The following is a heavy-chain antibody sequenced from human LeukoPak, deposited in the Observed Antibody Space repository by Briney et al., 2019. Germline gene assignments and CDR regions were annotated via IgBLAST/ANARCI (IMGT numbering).Heavy chain of an antibody. CDR2: ISAYNGNT. J-gene: IGHJ4*02. CDR3: ARDSYDGEGIRWLSDY. D-gene: IGHD4-23*01. Sequence: ASVKLSCKASGYTFTSDGISWVRQAPGQGREGMGWISAYNGNTNYEQKLQGRVTMTTDTSTSTAYMELRSLRSDDTAVYYCARDSYDGEGIRWLSDYWGQGTLVTVSS. CDR1: GYTFTSDG. V-gene: IGHV1-18*01.